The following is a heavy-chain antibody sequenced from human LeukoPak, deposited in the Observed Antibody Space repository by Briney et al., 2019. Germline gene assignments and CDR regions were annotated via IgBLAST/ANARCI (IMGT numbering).Heavy chain of an antibody. CDR3: AKDVGCCGGNYYGVYY. D-gene: IGHD1-26*01. CDR2: IWYDGSNK. J-gene: IGHJ4*02. CDR1: GFTFSSYG. V-gene: IGHV3-33*06. Sequence: PGGSLRLSCAASGFTFSSYGMHGVRQAPGRGLEGVAVIWYDGSNKYYADSVKGRFTISRDNSKNTLYLQMNSLRAEDTAVYYCAKDVGCCGGNYYGVYYWGQGTLVTVSS.